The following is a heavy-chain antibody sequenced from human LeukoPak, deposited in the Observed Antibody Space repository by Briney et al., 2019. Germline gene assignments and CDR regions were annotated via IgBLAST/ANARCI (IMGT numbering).Heavy chain of an antibody. CDR3: ARDASTRCYLCEVDY. Sequence: GGSLRLSCAASGFTFSSYAMNWVRQAPGKGLEWVSSISAGSNYIYYEDSVKGRFTISRDNAKNSLYLQMSSLRAEDTAVYYCARDASTRCYLCEVDYWGQGTLVTVSS. CDR1: GFTFSSYA. V-gene: IGHV3-21*01. D-gene: IGHD2-2*01. CDR2: ISAGSNYI. J-gene: IGHJ4*02.